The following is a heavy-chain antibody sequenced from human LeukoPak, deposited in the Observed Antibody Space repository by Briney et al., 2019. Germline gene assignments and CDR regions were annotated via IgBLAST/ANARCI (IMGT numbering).Heavy chain of an antibody. D-gene: IGHD2-2*01. CDR3: ATHIVVVPAATLFDY. Sequence: GASVKVSCKASGYTFTSYGISWVRQAPGQGLEWMGWISAYNGNTNYAQKLQGRVTMTTDTSTSTAYMELRSLRSDDTAVYYCATHIVVVPAATLFDYWGQGTLVTVSS. CDR1: GYTFTSYG. V-gene: IGHV1-18*01. J-gene: IGHJ4*02. CDR2: ISAYNGNT.